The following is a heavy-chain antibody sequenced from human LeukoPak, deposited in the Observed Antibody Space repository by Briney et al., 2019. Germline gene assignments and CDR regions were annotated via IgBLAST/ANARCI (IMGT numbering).Heavy chain of an antibody. CDR3: ARDQAHSFDI. CDR1: GFTFSSNW. V-gene: IGHV3-74*01. Sequence: GGSLRPSCAASGFTFSSNWMHWVRQAPGKGLVWVSLINSDGSSTSYADSVKGRFTISRDNAKNTLYLQMNSLRAEDTAVYYCARDQAHSFDIWGQGTMVTVSS. CDR2: INSDGSST. J-gene: IGHJ3*02.